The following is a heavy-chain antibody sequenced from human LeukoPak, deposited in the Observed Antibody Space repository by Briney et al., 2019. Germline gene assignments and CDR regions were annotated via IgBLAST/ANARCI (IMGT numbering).Heavy chain of an antibody. J-gene: IGHJ4*02. CDR3: ARRGADGGCSFDY. CDR2: IYSGGST. CDR1: GFTVSSNY. V-gene: IGHV3-66*01. D-gene: IGHD3-16*01. Sequence: GGSLRLSCAASGFTVSSNYMSWVRQAPGKGLEWVSVIYSGGSTYYADSVKGRFTISRDNSKNTLYLQMNSLRTEDTAVYYCARRGADGGCSFDYWGQGTLVSVSS.